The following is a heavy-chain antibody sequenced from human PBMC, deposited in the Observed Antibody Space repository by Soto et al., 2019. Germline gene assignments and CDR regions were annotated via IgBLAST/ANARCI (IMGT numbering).Heavy chain of an antibody. CDR3: ARDAFCGSGTCRVGHWFDP. CDR2: VNHRGSA. D-gene: IGHD2-21*01. V-gene: IGHV4-34*01. Sequence: XTLSLTCAVSGGTLSGVEWGWIRQPPGKGVEWIGGVNHRGSANYNPSLESRVTMSVDTSKNQFSMKLTSVTAADPAVYYCARDAFCGSGTCRVGHWFDPWGQGTLVTVSS. J-gene: IGHJ5*02. CDR1: GGTLSGVE.